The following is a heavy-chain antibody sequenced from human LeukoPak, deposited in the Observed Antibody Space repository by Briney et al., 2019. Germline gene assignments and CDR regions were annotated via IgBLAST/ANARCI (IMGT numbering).Heavy chain of an antibody. CDR3: ARIKYYYDSSGYAHWYFDL. J-gene: IGHJ2*01. CDR2: IYYSGST. CDR1: GGSISSYY. V-gene: IGHV4-59*01. Sequence: SGTLSLTCTVSGGSISSYYWSWIRQPPGKGLEWIGYIYYSGSTNYNPSLKSRVTISVDTSKNQFSLKLSSVTAADTAVYYCARIKYYYDSSGYAHWYFDLWGRGTLVTVSS. D-gene: IGHD3-22*01.